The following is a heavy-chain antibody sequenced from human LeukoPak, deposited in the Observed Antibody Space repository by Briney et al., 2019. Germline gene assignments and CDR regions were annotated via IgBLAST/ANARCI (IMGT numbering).Heavy chain of an antibody. CDR1: GFTFSSYG. V-gene: IGHV3-30*03. CDR2: ISYDGSNK. CDR3: ARRQNILTGYHPFDY. Sequence: GGSLRLSCAASGFTFSSYGMHWVRQAPGKGLEWVAVISYDGSNKYYADSVKGRFTISRDNSKNTLYLQMNSLRAEDTAVYYCARRQNILTGYHPFDYWGQGTLVTVSS. J-gene: IGHJ4*02. D-gene: IGHD3-9*01.